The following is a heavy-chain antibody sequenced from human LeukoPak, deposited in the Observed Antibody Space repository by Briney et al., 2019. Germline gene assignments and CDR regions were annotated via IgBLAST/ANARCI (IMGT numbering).Heavy chain of an antibody. CDR3: AKAPPPPITMVRGVIPSGFDY. CDR1: GFTFSSYA. V-gene: IGHV3-23*01. D-gene: IGHD3-10*01. CDR2: ISGSGGST. J-gene: IGHJ4*02. Sequence: GSLRLSCAASGFTFSSYAMSWVRQAPGKGLEWVSAISGSGGSTYYADSVKGRFTISRDNSKNTLYLQMNSLRAEDTAVYYCAKAPPPPITMVRGVIPSGFDYWGQGTLVTVSS.